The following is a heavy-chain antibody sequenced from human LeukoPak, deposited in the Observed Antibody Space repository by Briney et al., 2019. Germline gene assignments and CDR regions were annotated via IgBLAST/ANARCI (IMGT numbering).Heavy chain of an antibody. CDR2: INPSGGST. CDR1: GYTLTRYY. Sequence: GSGKVFFKASGYTLTRYYMHWGRQAPGQRVEWVGKINPSGGSTSYAQKFQGRVTMTRDTSTSTVYMELSSLRSEDTAVYYCARDMAAAGPETLNFDYWGQGTLVTVSS. V-gene: IGHV1-46*01. D-gene: IGHD6-13*01. J-gene: IGHJ4*02. CDR3: ARDMAAAGPETLNFDY.